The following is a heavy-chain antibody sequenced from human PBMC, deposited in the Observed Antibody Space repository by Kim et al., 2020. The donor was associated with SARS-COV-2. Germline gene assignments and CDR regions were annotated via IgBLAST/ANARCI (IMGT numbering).Heavy chain of an antibody. CDR1: GGTFSSYT. Sequence: SVKVSCKASGGTFSSYTISWVRQAPGQGLEWMGRIIPILGIANYAQKFQGRVTITADKSTSTAYMELSSLRSEDTAVYYCVREGMTTVTRVDYWGQGTLVTVSS. J-gene: IGHJ4*02. CDR3: VREGMTTVTRVDY. V-gene: IGHV1-69*04. D-gene: IGHD4-17*01. CDR2: IIPILGIA.